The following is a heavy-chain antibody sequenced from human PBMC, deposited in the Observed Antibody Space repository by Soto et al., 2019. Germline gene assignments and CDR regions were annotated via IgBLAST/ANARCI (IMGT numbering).Heavy chain of an antibody. D-gene: IGHD3-10*01. CDR1: GFTFSNYA. J-gene: IGHJ4*02. CDR2: ISVSGAGT. V-gene: IGHV3-23*01. Sequence: EVQLLESGGGLVQPGGSLRLSCAASGFTFSNYAMGWVRQAPGKGLEWVSGISVSGAGTYYADSVKGRFTISRDNSKNTLYLQMNSLRAEDTAVYYCARGRGGARRQRGTYYYGSGNVWGQGTLVTVSS. CDR3: ARGRGGARRQRGTYYYGSGNV.